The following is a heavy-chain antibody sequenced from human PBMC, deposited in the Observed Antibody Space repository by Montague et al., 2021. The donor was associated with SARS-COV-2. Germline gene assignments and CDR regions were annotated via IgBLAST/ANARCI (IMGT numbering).Heavy chain of an antibody. CDR2: VYYSGNT. CDR3: ARREYSYGWGG. Sequence: SETLSLTCTVTGGPISGSSDYWGWIRQSPGKGLEWIASVYYSGNTYYSPSLKSRLTISVDTSKNQFSLKLNSVTAADTAVYYCARREYSYGWGGWGQGTLVTVSS. V-gene: IGHV4-39*01. CDR1: GGPISGSSDY. D-gene: IGHD5-18*01. J-gene: IGHJ4*02.